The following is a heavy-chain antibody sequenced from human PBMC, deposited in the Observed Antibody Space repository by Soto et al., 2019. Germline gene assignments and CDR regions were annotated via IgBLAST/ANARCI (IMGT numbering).Heavy chain of an antibody. J-gene: IGHJ6*02. Sequence: SETLSLICAVSGGSISSSNWWSWVRQPPGKGLEWIGEIYHSGSTNYNPSLKSRVTISVDKSKNQFSLKLSSVTAADTAVYYCARAPTTVTKYYYYYGMDVWGQGTTVT. CDR3: ARAPTTVTKYYYYYGMDV. CDR1: GGSISSSNW. V-gene: IGHV4-4*02. CDR2: IYHSGST. D-gene: IGHD4-17*01.